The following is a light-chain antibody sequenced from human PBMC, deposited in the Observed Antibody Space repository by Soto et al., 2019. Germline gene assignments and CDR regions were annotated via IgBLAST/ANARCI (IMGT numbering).Light chain of an antibody. J-gene: IGLJ1*01. Sequence: QSVLTQPLSASGTPGQRVTISCSGSSSNIGDNPVNWYQQVPGAAPKLLIYINDQRPSGVPDRFSGSKSGTSASLAISGLQPEDEADYYCAAWDDSLNALFGTGTKLTVL. V-gene: IGLV1-44*01. CDR3: AAWDDSLNAL. CDR2: IND. CDR1: SSNIGDNP.